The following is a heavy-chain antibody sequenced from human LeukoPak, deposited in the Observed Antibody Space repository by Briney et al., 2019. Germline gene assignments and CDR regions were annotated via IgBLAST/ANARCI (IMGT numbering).Heavy chain of an antibody. CDR3: ARMVAAIYYYYYMDV. CDR1: GGSISSSSYY. V-gene: IGHV4-39*07. CDR2: IYYSGST. J-gene: IGHJ6*03. D-gene: IGHD2-15*01. Sequence: SETLSLTCTVSGGSISSSSYYWGWIRQPPGKGLEWIGSIYYSGSTYYNPSLKSRVTISVDTSKNQFSLKLSSVTAADTAVYYCARMVAAIYYYYYMDVWGKGTTVTVSS.